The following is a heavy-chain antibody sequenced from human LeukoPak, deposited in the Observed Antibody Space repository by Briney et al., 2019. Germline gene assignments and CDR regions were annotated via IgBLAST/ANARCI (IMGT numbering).Heavy chain of an antibody. J-gene: IGHJ4*02. D-gene: IGHD1-26*01. CDR3: SRPGRAFNSSPDY. CDR2: ISPSDSDT. V-gene: IGHV5-51*01. CDR1: GYSFTEYW. Sequence: GEPLKISCKTSGYSFTEYWIGWVRKLPGKGLEWMGIISPSDSDTSYSTSFPGQVTISPYKSTSTVYLQCSSLTASDTTMYYCSRPGRAFNSSPDYWGQGTLVTVSS.